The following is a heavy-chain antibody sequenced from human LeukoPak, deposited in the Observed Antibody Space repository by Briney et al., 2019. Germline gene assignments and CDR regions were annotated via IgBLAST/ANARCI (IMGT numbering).Heavy chain of an antibody. V-gene: IGHV3-7*01. CDR1: GFTYSRGW. Sequence: GGPLRLLCAASGFTYSRGWTAGVRRAPGEGLEWVANIKEEGSEKHYVDSVKVRFTISRDNAENSVYLQMNALRAEDTGVYYCARKMGATRSGSLLGRVRYYGTDVWGQGTTVTVSS. CDR3: ARKMGATRSGSLLGRVRYYGTDV. D-gene: IGHD1-26*01. CDR2: IKEEGSEK. J-gene: IGHJ6*02.